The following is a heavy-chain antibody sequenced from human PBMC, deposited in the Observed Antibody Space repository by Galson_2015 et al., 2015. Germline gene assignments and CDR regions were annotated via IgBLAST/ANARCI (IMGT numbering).Heavy chain of an antibody. CDR1: GFTFSSYS. CDR2: ISSSSSYI. J-gene: IGHJ6*02. D-gene: IGHD2-2*01. V-gene: IGHV3-21*01. Sequence: SLRLSCAASGFTFSSYSMNWVRQAPGKGLEWVSSISSSSSYIYYADSVKGRFTISRDNAKNSLYLQMNSLRAEDTAVYYCAREVPAAYYYGMDVWGQGTTVTVSS. CDR3: AREVPAAYYYGMDV.